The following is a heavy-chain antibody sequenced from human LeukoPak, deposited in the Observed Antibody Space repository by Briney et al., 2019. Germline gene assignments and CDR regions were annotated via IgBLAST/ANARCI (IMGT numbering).Heavy chain of an antibody. J-gene: IGHJ6*02. CDR3: ARDRPREYYYYYGMDV. Sequence: GGSLRLSCAASGFTVSSNYMSWVRQAPGKGLEWVSVIYSGGSTYYADSVKGRFTISRDNAKNTLYLQMNSLRAEDTAVYYCARDRPREYYYYYGMDVWGQGTTVTVSS. CDR1: GFTVSSNY. V-gene: IGHV3-53*01. D-gene: IGHD5-24*01. CDR2: IYSGGST.